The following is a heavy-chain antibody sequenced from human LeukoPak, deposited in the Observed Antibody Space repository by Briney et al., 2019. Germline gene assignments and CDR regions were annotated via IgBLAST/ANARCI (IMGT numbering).Heavy chain of an antibody. CDR1: GFTFDDYA. J-gene: IGHJ6*03. CDR3: AKDYGSGSYYYYMDD. CDR2: ISWNSGSI. Sequence: GRSLRLSCAASGFTFDDYAMHWVRQAPGKGLEWVSGISWNSGSIGYADSVKGRFTISRDNAKNSLYLQMNSLRAEDTALYYCAKDYGSGSYYYYMDDWGKGTTVTVSS. D-gene: IGHD1-26*01. V-gene: IGHV3-9*01.